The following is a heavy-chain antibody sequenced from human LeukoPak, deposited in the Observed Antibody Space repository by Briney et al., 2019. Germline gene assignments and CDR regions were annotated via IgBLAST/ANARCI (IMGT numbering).Heavy chain of an antibody. V-gene: IGHV1-2*06. CDR2: FNPNSGGT. Sequence: GASVKVSCKASGYTFTGYYIHWVRQAPGQGLEWMGRFNPNSGGTNYAQKFQDRVTMTRDTSISIAYMELSRLRSDDTAVYYCARGTSSGNSNWFDPWGQGSLVTVSS. CDR3: ARGTSSGNSNWFDP. CDR1: GYTFTGYY. J-gene: IGHJ5*02. D-gene: IGHD4-23*01.